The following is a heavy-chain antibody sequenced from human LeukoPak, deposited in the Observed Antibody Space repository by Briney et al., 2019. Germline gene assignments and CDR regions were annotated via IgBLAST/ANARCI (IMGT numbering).Heavy chain of an antibody. CDR3: AREADYYDSSGYYYFDY. Sequence: PGGSLRLSCAASGFTFSSYWMHWVRHAPGKGLVWVSRINSDGSSTSYADTVKGRFTISRGNDKNTLYLQMNSLRAEDTAVYYCAREADYYDSSGYYYFDYWGRGNLVIVSA. CDR1: GFTFSSYW. CDR2: INSDGSST. D-gene: IGHD3-22*01. V-gene: IGHV3-74*01. J-gene: IGHJ4*02.